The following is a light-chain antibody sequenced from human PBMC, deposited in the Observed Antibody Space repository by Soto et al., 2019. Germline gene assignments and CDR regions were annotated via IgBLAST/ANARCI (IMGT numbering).Light chain of an antibody. CDR1: QDISNY. V-gene: IGKV1-33*01. J-gene: IGKJ4*01. Sequence: DIQMTQSPSSLSASVGDRVTITCQASQDISNYLNWYQQTPGKDPKLLIYDASNLETGVPSRFSGSGSGRDFTFTISSLQPEGIATYYCQQYDTLPLTFGGGTKVEIK. CDR3: QQYDTLPLT. CDR2: DAS.